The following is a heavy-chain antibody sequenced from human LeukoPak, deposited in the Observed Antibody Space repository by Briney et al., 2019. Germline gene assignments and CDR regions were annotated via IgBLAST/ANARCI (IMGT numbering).Heavy chain of an antibody. V-gene: IGHV4-59*01. D-gene: IGHD2-15*01. J-gene: IGHJ4*02. CDR3: AREVGYCSGGSCYSYFDY. Sequence: SETLSLTCTVSGCSISSYYWRWIRQPPGKGLEWIGYIYYSGSTNYNASLTNRVTISVDTSKNQFSLKLSSVTAADTAVYYCAREVGYCSGGSCYSYFDYWGQGTLVTVSS. CDR1: GCSISSYY. CDR2: IYYSGST.